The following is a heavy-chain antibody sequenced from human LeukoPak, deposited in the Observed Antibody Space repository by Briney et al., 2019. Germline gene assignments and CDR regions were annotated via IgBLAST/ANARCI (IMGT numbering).Heavy chain of an antibody. CDR2: INTDGSRT. Sequence: GGSLRLSCAASGFTFSSYWMHWVRQAPGKGLVWVSRINTDGSRTSYADPVKGRFTISRDNAKNTLFLQMNSLRAEDTAVYYCARVRSGSYNWFDPWGQGTLVAVSS. D-gene: IGHD1-26*01. V-gene: IGHV3-74*01. J-gene: IGHJ5*02. CDR3: ARVRSGSYNWFDP. CDR1: GFTFSSYW.